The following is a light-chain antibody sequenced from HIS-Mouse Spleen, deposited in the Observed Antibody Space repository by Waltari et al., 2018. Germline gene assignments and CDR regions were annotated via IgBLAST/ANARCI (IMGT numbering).Light chain of an antibody. CDR2: EDS. J-gene: IGLJ2*01. CDR3: YSTDSSGNHRV. V-gene: IGLV3-10*01. Sequence: SYELTQPPSVSVSPGQTARITCSGDALPKKYAYWYQQKSGQAPVPVIYEDSKRPSGIPERVSGSRSGTMATLTISGAQVEDEADYYCYSTDSSGNHRVFGGGTKLTVL. CDR1: ALPKKY.